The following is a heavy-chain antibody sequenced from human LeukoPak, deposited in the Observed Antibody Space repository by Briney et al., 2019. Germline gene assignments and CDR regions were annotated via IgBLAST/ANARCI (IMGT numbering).Heavy chain of an antibody. D-gene: IGHD1-7*01. CDR2: IIPIFGTA. CDR3: ARDGTYNWNYDY. V-gene: IGHV1-69*13. CDR1: GGTFSSYA. J-gene: IGHJ4*02. Sequence: SVKVSCKASGGTFSSYAISWVRQAPGQGLEWMGGIIPIFGTANYAQEFQGRVTITADESTSTAYMELSSLRSEDTAVYYCARDGTYNWNYDYWGQGTLVTVSS.